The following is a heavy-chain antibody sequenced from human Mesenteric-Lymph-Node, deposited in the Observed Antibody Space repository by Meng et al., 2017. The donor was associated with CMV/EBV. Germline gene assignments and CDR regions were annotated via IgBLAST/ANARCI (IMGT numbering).Heavy chain of an antibody. V-gene: IGHV3-21*01. CDR3: ARFLAVVPAAIADWFDP. CDR2: ISSSYI. D-gene: IGHD2-2*01. J-gene: IGHJ5*02. Sequence: GESLKISCAASGFTFSSYSMNWVRQAPGKGLEWVSSISSSYIYYADSVKGRFTISRDNAKNSLYLQMNSLRAEDTAVYYCARFLAVVPAAIADWFDPWGQGTLVTVSS. CDR1: GFTFSSYS.